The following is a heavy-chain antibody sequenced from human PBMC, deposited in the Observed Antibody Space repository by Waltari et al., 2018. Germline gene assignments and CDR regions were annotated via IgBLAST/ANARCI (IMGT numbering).Heavy chain of an antibody. CDR1: GFTFSSDW. V-gene: IGHV3-7*04. D-gene: IGHD3-16*01. J-gene: IGHJ4*02. Sequence: EEQLVESGGGLVQPGGSLRLSCAASGFTFSSDWMCWVRQAPGKGLEWVAKIKQDASENHYVDSLKGRITVSRDNAKNSLYLDMDSLRAEDTAVYYCARGRLWGFDLWGQGTLVTVSS. CDR3: ARGRLWGFDL. CDR2: IKQDASEN.